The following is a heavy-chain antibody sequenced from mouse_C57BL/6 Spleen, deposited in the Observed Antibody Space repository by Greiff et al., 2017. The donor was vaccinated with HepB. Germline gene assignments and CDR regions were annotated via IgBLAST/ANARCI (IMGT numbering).Heavy chain of an antibody. Sequence: VQLQQSGPELVKPGASVKISCKASGYTFTDYYMNWVKQSHGKSLEWIGDINPNNGGTSYNQKFKGKATLTVDKSSSTAYMELRSLTSEDSAVYYCARKGEVLLAWFAYWGQGTLVTVSA. CDR2: INPNNGGT. CDR3: ARKGEVLLAWFAY. CDR1: GYTFTDYY. J-gene: IGHJ3*01. D-gene: IGHD1-1*01. V-gene: IGHV1-26*01.